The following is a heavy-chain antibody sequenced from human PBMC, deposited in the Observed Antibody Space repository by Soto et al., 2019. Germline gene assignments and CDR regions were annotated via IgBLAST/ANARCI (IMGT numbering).Heavy chain of an antibody. CDR3: AGGPGGTVDTGMVPY. J-gene: IGHJ4*02. D-gene: IGHD5-18*01. CDR1: GGTFSSYT. V-gene: IGHV1-69*02. Sequence: QVQLVQSGAEVKKPGSSVKVSCKASGGTFSSYTISWVRQAPGQGLEWMGRIIPILGIANYAQKCQGRVTITADKSTGTADMELSSRRSEDTAVYYCAGGPGGTVDTGMVPYWGQGTLVTVSS. CDR2: IIPILGIA.